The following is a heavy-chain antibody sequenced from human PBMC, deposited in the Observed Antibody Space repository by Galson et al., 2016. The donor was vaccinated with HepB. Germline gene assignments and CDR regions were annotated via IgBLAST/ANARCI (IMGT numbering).Heavy chain of an antibody. J-gene: IGHJ4*02. CDR1: EFSLSSYT. CDR2: IKVSGADT. CDR3: ANGRTSMTRD. V-gene: IGHV3-23*01. Sequence: SLRLSCAASEFSLSSYTMNWVRQTPGKGLEWVSGIKVSGADTYYADSVKGRFIVSRDDSKNTVYLQMNSVTAEDTAVYYCANGRTSMTRDWGQGTLVTVSA. D-gene: IGHD2-21*01.